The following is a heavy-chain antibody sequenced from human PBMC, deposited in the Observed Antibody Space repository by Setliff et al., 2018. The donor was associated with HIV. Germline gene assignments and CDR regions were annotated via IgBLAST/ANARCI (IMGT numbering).Heavy chain of an antibody. CDR2: ISSSSSYI. CDR3: ARKGGSYSSAFDI. J-gene: IGHJ3*02. Sequence: PGGSLRLSCAASGFTFSSYNMNWVRQAPGKGLEWVSSISSSSSYIYYADSVKGRFTISRDNAKNSLYLQMNSLRAEDTAVYYCARKGGSYSSAFDIWGQGTMVTVSS. CDR1: GFTFSSYN. D-gene: IGHD1-26*01. V-gene: IGHV3-21*01.